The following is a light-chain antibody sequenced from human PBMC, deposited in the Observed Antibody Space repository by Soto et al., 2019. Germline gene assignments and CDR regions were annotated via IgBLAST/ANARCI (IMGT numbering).Light chain of an antibody. Sequence: DIQMTQSPSTLPASVGDRVTISCRASQTVERWVAWYQQKPGKAPKLLISDVSSLERGVPSRFRGSGSETEFTLTISGLKSDDVATYYCQQYKADVCTFGQGTKV. V-gene: IGKV1-5*01. J-gene: IGKJ1*01. CDR2: DVS. CDR1: QTVERW. CDR3: QQYKADVCT.